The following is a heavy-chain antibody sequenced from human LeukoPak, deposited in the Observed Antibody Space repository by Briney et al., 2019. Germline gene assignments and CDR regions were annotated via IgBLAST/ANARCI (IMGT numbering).Heavy chain of an antibody. J-gene: IGHJ4*02. Sequence: SETLSLTCTVSGGSISSYYCSWIRQPPGKGLEGSGYIYYSGGTNYNPSLKSRVTISVDTSKNQFSLKLSSVTAADTAVYYCARGSGSPQRFDYWGQGTLVTVSS. V-gene: IGHV4-59*01. CDR1: GGSISSYY. D-gene: IGHD3-10*01. CDR3: ARGSGSPQRFDY. CDR2: IYYSGGT.